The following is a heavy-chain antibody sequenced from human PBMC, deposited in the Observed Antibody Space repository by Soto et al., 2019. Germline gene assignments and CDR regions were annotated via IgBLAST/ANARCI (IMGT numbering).Heavy chain of an antibody. D-gene: IGHD3-10*01. V-gene: IGHV3-30-3*01. CDR2: ISYDGSNK. Sequence: QVQLVESGGGVVQPGRSLRLSCAASGFTFSSYAMHWVRQAPGKGLEWVAVISYDGSNKYYADSVKGRFTISRDNSKNTLYLQMNSLRAEDTAVYYCARAYGSGSYTTFDIWGQGTMVTVSS. J-gene: IGHJ3*02. CDR3: ARAYGSGSYTTFDI. CDR1: GFTFSSYA.